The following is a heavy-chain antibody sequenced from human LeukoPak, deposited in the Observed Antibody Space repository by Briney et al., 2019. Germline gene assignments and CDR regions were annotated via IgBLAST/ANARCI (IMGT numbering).Heavy chain of an antibody. CDR2: IKQDGSEK. D-gene: IGHD3-9*01. CDR3: ALYVLRYFDNVMAYDY. V-gene: IGHV3-7*01. J-gene: IGHJ4*02. Sequence: GGSLRLSCAVSGFTFSSYWMSWVRQAPGKGLEWVANIKQDGSEKYYVDSVKGRFTISRDNAKNSLYLQMNSLRAADTAVYYCALYVLRYFDNVMAYDYWGQGTLVTVSS. CDR1: GFTFSSYW.